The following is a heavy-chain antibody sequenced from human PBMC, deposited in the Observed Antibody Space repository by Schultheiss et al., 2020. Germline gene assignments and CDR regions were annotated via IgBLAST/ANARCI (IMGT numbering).Heavy chain of an antibody. D-gene: IGHD3-3*01. J-gene: IGHJ4*02. Sequence: SETLSLTCAVYGGSFSGYYWSWIRQPAGKGLEWIGRIYTSGSTNYNPSLKSRVTISVDTSKNQFSLKLSSVTAADTAVYYCARGVQPSYYDFWSGYYPLYYFDYWGQGTLVTVSS. V-gene: IGHV4-59*10. CDR2: IYTSGST. CDR1: GGSFSGYY. CDR3: ARGVQPSYYDFWSGYYPLYYFDY.